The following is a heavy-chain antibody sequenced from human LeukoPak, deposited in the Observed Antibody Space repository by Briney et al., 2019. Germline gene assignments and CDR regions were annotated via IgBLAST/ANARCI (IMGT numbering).Heavy chain of an antibody. V-gene: IGHV4-59*01. J-gene: IGHJ5*02. D-gene: IGHD3-16*01. CDR2: VHYSGST. CDR3: AAEDGGSNWFDP. CDR1: GGSISSYY. Sequence: SETLSLTCTVSGGSISSYYWSWIRQPPGKGLEWIAYVHYSGSTNYNPSLKSRVTISLDTSKNQFSLKLSSVTTADTAVYYCAAEDGGSNWFDPWGQGTLVTVSS.